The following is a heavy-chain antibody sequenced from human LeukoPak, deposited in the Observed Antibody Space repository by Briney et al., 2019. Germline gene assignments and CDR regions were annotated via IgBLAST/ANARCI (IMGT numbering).Heavy chain of an antibody. V-gene: IGHV3-9*01. CDR2: ILRNSGSI. J-gene: IGHJ4*02. CDR1: GFTFDNYA. CDR3: VKDGGRDTAAAYY. Sequence: GGSLRLSCAASGFTFDNYAMHWVRQAPGKGLEWVSGILRNSGSIGYADSVKGRFTISRDDAKNSLYLQMNSLRAEDTALYYCVKDGGRDTAAAYYWGQGTLVSVSS. D-gene: IGHD6-13*01.